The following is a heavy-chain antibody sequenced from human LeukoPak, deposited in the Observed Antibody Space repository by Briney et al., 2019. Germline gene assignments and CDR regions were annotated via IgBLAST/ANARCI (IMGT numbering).Heavy chain of an antibody. CDR3: ARDSDIVVVPAAPDYYYYYMDV. J-gene: IGHJ6*03. CDR2: INPNSGGT. CDR1: GYTFTCYY. Sequence: ASVKVSCKASGYTFTCYYMHWVRHAPGQGLEGMGWINPNSGGTNYAQKFQGRVTMTRDTSISTAYMELSRLRSDDTAVYYCARDSDIVVVPAAPDYYYYYMDVWGKGTTVTVSS. D-gene: IGHD2-2*01. V-gene: IGHV1-2*02.